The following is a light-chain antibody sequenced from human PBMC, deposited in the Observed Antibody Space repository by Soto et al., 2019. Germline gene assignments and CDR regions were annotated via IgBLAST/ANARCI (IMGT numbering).Light chain of an antibody. CDR3: QQRSNWPPSIT. CDR1: QSVSNNY. CDR2: DAS. V-gene: IGKV3-11*01. Sequence: EIVLTQSPGTLSLSPMERATLSFRASQSVSNNYLAWYQQKPGQAPRLLIYDASNRATGIPARFSGSGSGTDFTLTISSLEPEDFAVYYCQQRSNWPPSITFGQGTRLEIK. J-gene: IGKJ5*01.